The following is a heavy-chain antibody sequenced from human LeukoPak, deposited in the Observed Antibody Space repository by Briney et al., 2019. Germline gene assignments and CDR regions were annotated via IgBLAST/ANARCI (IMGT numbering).Heavy chain of an antibody. CDR3: ARVPPSAHQLLSSDY. V-gene: IGHV1-18*04. Sequence: GASVKVSCRASGYTFTGYYILWVRQAPGQGLEWMAWISANNGETRYAQNLQGRVTMTTDTSTSTAYMELRSLRSDDTAVYYCARVPPSAHQLLSSDYWGQGTQVTVSS. CDR2: ISANNGET. CDR1: GYTFTGYY. J-gene: IGHJ4*02. D-gene: IGHD2-2*01.